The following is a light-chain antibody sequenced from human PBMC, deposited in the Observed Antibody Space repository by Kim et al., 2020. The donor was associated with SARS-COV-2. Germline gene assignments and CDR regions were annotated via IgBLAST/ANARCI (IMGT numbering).Light chain of an antibody. Sequence: DIVMTQSPDSLAVSLGERATINCKSSQRVLYSSNNKNYLAWYQQKPGQPPKLLIYWASTRESGVPDRFIGSGSGTDFTLTISSLQAEDVAVYYCQQYYSTPLTFGGGTKVDIK. CDR3: QQYYSTPLT. CDR1: QRVLYSSNNKNY. CDR2: WAS. V-gene: IGKV4-1*01. J-gene: IGKJ4*01.